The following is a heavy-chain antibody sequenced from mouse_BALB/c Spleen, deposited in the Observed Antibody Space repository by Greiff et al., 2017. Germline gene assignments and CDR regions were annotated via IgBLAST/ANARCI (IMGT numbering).Heavy chain of an antibody. CDR2: ISSGGST. J-gene: IGHJ4*01. Sequence: EVKLVESGGGLVKPGGSLKLSCAASGFTFSSYAMSWVRQTPEKRLEWVASISSGGSTYYPDSVKGRFTISRDNARNILYLQMSSLRSEDTAMYYCARDDGNYVRAMDYWGQGTSVTVSS. CDR3: ARDDGNYVRAMDY. D-gene: IGHD2-3*01. V-gene: IGHV5-6-5*01. CDR1: GFTFSSYA.